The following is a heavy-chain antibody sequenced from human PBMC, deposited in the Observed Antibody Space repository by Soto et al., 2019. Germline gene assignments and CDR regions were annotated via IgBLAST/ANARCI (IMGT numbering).Heavy chain of an antibody. D-gene: IGHD2-15*01. V-gene: IGHV4-31*03. CDR2: IYYSGST. CDR1: GGSISSGGYY. J-gene: IGHJ4*02. CDR3: ARGAGGGKGPFKKSRDPYYFDY. Sequence: SETLSLTCTVSGGSISSGGYYWSWIRQHPGKGLEWIGYIYYSGSTYYNPSLKSRVTISVDTSKNQFSLKLSSVTAADTAVYYCARGAGGGKGPFKKSRDPYYFDYWGQGTLVTVSS.